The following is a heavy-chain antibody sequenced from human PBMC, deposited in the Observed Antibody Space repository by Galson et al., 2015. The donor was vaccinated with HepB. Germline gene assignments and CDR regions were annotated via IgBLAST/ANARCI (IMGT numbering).Heavy chain of an antibody. CDR1: GGTFSSYA. D-gene: IGHD3-10*01. Sequence: SVKVSCKASGGTFSSYAISWVRQAPGQGLEWMGGIIPILGIANYARKFQGRVTITADKSTSTAYMELSSLRSEDTAVYYCARRRITMVQGVIITDWFDPWGQGTLVTVSS. V-gene: IGHV1-69*10. CDR2: IIPILGIA. CDR3: ARRRITMVQGVIITDWFDP. J-gene: IGHJ5*02.